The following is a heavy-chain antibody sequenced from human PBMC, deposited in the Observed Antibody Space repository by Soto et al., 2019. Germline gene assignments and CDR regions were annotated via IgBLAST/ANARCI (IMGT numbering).Heavy chain of an antibody. CDR3: ARDVGQQLVQHYYYYYGMDV. D-gene: IGHD6-13*01. Sequence: GGSLRLSCAASGFTFSSYAMHWVRQAPGKGLEWVAVISYDGSNKYYADSVKGRFTISRDNSKNTLYLQMNSLRAEDTAVYYCARDVGQQLVQHYYYYYGMDVWGQGTKVTVSS. V-gene: IGHV3-30-3*01. J-gene: IGHJ6*02. CDR1: GFTFSSYA. CDR2: ISYDGSNK.